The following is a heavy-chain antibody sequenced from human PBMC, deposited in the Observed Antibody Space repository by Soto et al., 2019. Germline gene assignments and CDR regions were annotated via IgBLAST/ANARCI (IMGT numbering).Heavy chain of an antibody. D-gene: IGHD4-17*01. CDR3: ARQPNYDYGDYGPMDY. J-gene: IGHJ4*02. CDR2: IYFGGRT. V-gene: IGHV4-39*01. Sequence: QLQLQESGPGLVKPSETLSLTCTVSGGSMRSTSYYWGWIRQPPGKGLEWLGSIYFGGRTYYNPSLKSRVTISVDTSKKQLSLKLSSLTAADTAVYYCARQPNYDYGDYGPMDYWGQGTLVTVSS. CDR1: GGSMRSTSYY.